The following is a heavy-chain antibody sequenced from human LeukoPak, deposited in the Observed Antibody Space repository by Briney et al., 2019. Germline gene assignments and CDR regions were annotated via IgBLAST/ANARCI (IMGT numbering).Heavy chain of an antibody. CDR3: ARVVSNYYFDY. Sequence: SSETLSLTCAVYGGSFSGYYWSWIRQPPGKGLEWIGEINHSGSTNYNPSLKSRVTISVDTSKNQFSLKLSSVTAADTAIYYCARVVSNYYFDYWGQGTLVTVSS. CDR2: INHSGST. J-gene: IGHJ4*02. CDR1: GGSFSGYY. D-gene: IGHD4-4*01. V-gene: IGHV4-34*01.